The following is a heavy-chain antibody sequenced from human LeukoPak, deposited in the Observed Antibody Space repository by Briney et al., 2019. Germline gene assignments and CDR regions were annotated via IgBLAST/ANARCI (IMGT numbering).Heavy chain of an antibody. Sequence: GGSLRLSCAASGFTFSSYGMHWVRQAPGKGLEWVAFIRYDGSNKYYADSVKGRFTISRDNSKNTLYLQMNSLRAEDTAVYYCAKVRDIVEVPAANDAFDIWGQGTMVTVSS. CDR1: GFTFSSYG. D-gene: IGHD2-2*01. V-gene: IGHV3-30*02. CDR3: AKVRDIVEVPAANDAFDI. CDR2: IRYDGSNK. J-gene: IGHJ3*02.